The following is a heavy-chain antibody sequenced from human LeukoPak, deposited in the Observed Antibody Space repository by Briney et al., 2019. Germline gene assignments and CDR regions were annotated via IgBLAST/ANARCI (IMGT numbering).Heavy chain of an antibody. CDR1: GGSISSYY. Sequence: SETLSLTCTVSGGSISSYYWSWIRQPAGKGLEWIGRIYTSGSTNYNPSLKSRLTMSVDTSKNQFSLKLSSVTAADTAVYSCARGKLYVDASDIWGQGTMVTVSS. CDR2: IYTSGST. D-gene: IGHD2-8*01. V-gene: IGHV4-4*07. CDR3: ARGKLYVDASDI. J-gene: IGHJ3*02.